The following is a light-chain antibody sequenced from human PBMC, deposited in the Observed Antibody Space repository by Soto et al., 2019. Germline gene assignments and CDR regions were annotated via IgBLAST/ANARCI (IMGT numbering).Light chain of an antibody. CDR1: QSVSSSY. CDR3: QQYDSSTWT. J-gene: IGKJ1*01. CDR2: GAS. Sequence: EIVLTQSPGTLSLSPGERATLSCRASQSVSSSYLAWYQQKPGQTPRLLIYGASSRATGIPDRFSGSGSGTDFTLIISRREHEDFAVYYCQQYDSSTWTFGQGTKVDIK. V-gene: IGKV3-20*01.